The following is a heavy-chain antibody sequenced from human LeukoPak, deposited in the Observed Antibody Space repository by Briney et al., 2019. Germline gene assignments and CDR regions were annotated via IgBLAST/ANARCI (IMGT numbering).Heavy chain of an antibody. V-gene: IGHV1-18*01. D-gene: IGHD3-16*01. CDR2: ISAYNDLT. J-gene: IGHJ6*03. CDR1: GYSFSNYG. CDR3: ARGGLPVYYYYMDV. Sequence: ASVKVSCKASGYSFSNYGISWVRQAPGQGLEWMGWISAYNDLTKYAEKLQGRVTMTTDTSTSTAYVDLSRLRSDDTAVYYCARGGLPVYYYYMDVWGKGTTVTISS.